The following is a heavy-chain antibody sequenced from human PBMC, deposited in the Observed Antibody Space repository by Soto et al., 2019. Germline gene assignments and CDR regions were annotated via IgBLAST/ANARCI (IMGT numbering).Heavy chain of an antibody. D-gene: IGHD1-1*01. J-gene: IGHJ5*02. CDR1: GASISGYY. CDR2: IYATGTT. CDR3: VRDGTKTLRDWFDP. V-gene: IGHV4-4*07. Sequence: SETLSLTCTVSGASISGYYWSWIRKSAGKGLEWIGRIYATGTTDYNPPLKSRVMMSVDTSKKQFSLRLRSVTAADTAVYYCVRDGTKTLRDWFDPWGQGISVTVSS.